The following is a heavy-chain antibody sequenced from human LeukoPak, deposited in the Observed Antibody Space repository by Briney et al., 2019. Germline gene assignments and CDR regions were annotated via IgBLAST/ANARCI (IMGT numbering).Heavy chain of an antibody. Sequence: ASVKVSCKASGYTFTSYGISWVRQAPGQGLEWMGWISAYNGNTNYAQKLHGRVTMTTDTSTSTAYMKLRSLRSDDTAVYYCARDSAVVVVIHFDYWGQGTLVTVSS. CDR2: ISAYNGNT. J-gene: IGHJ4*02. CDR3: ARDSAVVVVIHFDY. CDR1: GYTFTSYG. V-gene: IGHV1-18*01. D-gene: IGHD3-22*01.